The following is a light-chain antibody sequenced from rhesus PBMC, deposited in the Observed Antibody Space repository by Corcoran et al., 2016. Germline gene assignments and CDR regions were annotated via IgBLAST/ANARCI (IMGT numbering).Light chain of an antibody. CDR2: GNT. CDR3: GSWDNSVNHYI. V-gene: IGLV3S11*01. J-gene: IGLJ1*01. Sequence: SSGLTQEPALSVALGHTVRMTCQGDSLKTYYASWYQQKPGQVPVLVIYGNTNRPSGIPGRFSGSWSGNTGSLTITGAQVEDEADYYCGSWDNSVNHYIFGAGTRLTVL. CDR1: SLKTYY.